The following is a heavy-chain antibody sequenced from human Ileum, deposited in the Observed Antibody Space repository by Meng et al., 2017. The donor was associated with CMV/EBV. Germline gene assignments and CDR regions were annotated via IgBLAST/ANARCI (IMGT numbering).Heavy chain of an antibody. J-gene: IGHJ4*02. CDR1: GYTFSAYT. CDR3: ARDNWGSDY. V-gene: IGHV1-2*06. D-gene: IGHD3-16*01. Sequence: KVSCKTSGYTFSAYTIHWARQAPGLGLEWMGRIRIDSGDTYYAHKFQGRVIMTSDTSIRTVYMELSGLKSDDTATYYCARDNWGSDYWGQGTLVTVSS. CDR2: IRIDSGDT.